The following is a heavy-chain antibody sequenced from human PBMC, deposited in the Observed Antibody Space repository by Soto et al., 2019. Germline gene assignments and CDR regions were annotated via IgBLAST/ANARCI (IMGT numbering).Heavy chain of an antibody. CDR3: ARGYCSSTSCYIWDNWFDP. V-gene: IGHV4-59*01. CDR2: IYYSGRT. D-gene: IGHD2-2*02. Sequence: QVQLQESGPGLVKPSETLSLTCTVSGGSISSYYWSWIRQPPGKGLGWIGYIYYSGRTNYNPSLKSRVTLSVDTSKNQFSLKLSSVTAADTAVYYCARGYCSSTSCYIWDNWFDPWGQGTLVTVSS. J-gene: IGHJ5*02. CDR1: GGSISSYY.